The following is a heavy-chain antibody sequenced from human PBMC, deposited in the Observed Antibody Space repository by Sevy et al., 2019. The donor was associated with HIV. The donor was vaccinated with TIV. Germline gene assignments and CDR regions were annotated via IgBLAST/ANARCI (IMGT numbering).Heavy chain of an antibody. J-gene: IGHJ4*02. CDR3: ARELGYCSSTSCSPFDY. D-gene: IGHD2-2*01. Sequence: GGSLRLSCAASGFTFSSYAMHWVRQAPGKGLEWVAVISYDGSNKYYADSVKGRFTISRDNSKNTLYLQMNSLRAEDTAVYYCARELGYCSSTSCSPFDYWGQGTLVTVSS. CDR2: ISYDGSNK. CDR1: GFTFSSYA. V-gene: IGHV3-30*04.